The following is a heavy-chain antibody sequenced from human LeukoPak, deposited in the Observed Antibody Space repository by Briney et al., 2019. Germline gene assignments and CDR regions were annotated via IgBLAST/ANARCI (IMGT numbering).Heavy chain of an antibody. Sequence: GGSLRLSCAASGFTLGSFDMSWVRQAPGKGLEWVSGIGGNGDTTSYADSVKGRFTISRDNSKNSLYLQMNSLRAEDTAVYYCARDEFERDTAMINYYYYYMDVWGKGTTVTVSS. V-gene: IGHV3-20*04. CDR2: IGGNGDTT. D-gene: IGHD5-18*01. CDR1: GFTLGSFD. J-gene: IGHJ6*03. CDR3: ARDEFERDTAMINYYYYYMDV.